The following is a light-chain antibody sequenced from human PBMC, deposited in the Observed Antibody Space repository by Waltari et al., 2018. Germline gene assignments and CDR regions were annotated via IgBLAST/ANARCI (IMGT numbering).Light chain of an antibody. V-gene: IGLV2-18*02. Sequence: QSALTQPPSVSGSPGQSVTISCTGTSSDFGSYTRVSWYQQSPGTAPKLIIFGVSNRPSGVPDRFSGSKSGNTASLTISGLQAEDEADYYCSSYTSSSTLVFGGGTKLTVL. CDR1: SSDFGSYTR. CDR3: SSYTSSSTLV. J-gene: IGLJ2*01. CDR2: GVS.